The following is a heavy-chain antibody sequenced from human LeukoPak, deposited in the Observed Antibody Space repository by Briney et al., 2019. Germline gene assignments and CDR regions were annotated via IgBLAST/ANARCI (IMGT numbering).Heavy chain of an antibody. CDR1: GFTFSSYC. CDR3: ARGIDEWLYLNY. J-gene: IGHJ4*02. CDR2: MNRDGSEV. D-gene: IGHD3-3*01. Sequence: GGSLRLSCAAAGFTFSSYCMAWVRQAPGKGPEFVATMNRDGSEVAYGNSVRGRFTISRDNAKNSLYLQMYSLRAEDTAVYYCARGIDEWLYLNYWGQGALVTVSS. V-gene: IGHV3-7*04.